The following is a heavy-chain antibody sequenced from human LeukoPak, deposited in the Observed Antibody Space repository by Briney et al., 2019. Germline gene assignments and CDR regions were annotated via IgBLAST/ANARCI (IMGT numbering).Heavy chain of an antibody. Sequence: PSGTLSLTCAVSGGSISSSNWWSWVRQPPGKGLEWIGEIYHSGSTNYNPSLKSRVTISVDKSKNQFSLKLSSVTAADTAVYYCARGRPGAAPGWFDPWGQGTLVTVSS. J-gene: IGHJ5*02. CDR3: ARGRPGAAPGWFDP. CDR2: IYHSGST. CDR1: GGSISSSNW. D-gene: IGHD6-6*01. V-gene: IGHV4-4*02.